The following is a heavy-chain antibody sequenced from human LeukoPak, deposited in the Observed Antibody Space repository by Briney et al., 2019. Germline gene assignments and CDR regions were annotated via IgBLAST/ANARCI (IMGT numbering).Heavy chain of an antibody. CDR1: GYTFTSYY. CDR3: ARVHTLGPIDY. CDR2: INAGNGNT. D-gene: IGHD1-26*01. Sequence: ASVKVSCKASGYTFTSYYMHWVRQAPGQRLEWMGWINAGNGNTKYSQKFQGRVTITRDTSASTAYMELSSLRSEDTAVYYCARVHTLGPIDYWGQGTLVTVSS. V-gene: IGHV1-3*01. J-gene: IGHJ4*02.